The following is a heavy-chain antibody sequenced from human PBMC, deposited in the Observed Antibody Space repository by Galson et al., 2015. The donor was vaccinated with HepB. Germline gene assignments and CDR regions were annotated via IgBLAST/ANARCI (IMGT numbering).Heavy chain of an antibody. CDR3: ARDRPDYYDSSGYYYPTPFDP. CDR1: GGTFSSYA. J-gene: IGHJ5*02. V-gene: IGHV1-69*13. D-gene: IGHD3-22*01. CDR2: IIPIFGTA. Sequence: SVKVSCKASGGTFSSYAISWVRQAPGQGLEWMGGIIPIFGTANYAQKFQGRVTITADESTSTAYMELSSLRSEDTAVYYCARDRPDYYDSSGYYYPTPFDPWGQGTLVTVSS.